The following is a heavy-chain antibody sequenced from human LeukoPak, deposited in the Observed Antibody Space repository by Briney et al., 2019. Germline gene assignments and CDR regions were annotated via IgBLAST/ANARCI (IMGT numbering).Heavy chain of an antibody. V-gene: IGHV1-24*01. CDR3: ATNPGCSGGSCYPYYYYGMDV. J-gene: IGHJ6*02. CDR1: GYTLTELS. D-gene: IGHD2-15*01. Sequence: GASVKVSCKVSGYTLTELSMHWVRQAPGKGLEWMGGFDPEDGETIYAQKFQGRVTMTEDTSTDTAYMELRSLRPEDTAVYYCATNPGCSGGSCYPYYYYGMDVWGQGTTVTVSS. CDR2: FDPEDGET.